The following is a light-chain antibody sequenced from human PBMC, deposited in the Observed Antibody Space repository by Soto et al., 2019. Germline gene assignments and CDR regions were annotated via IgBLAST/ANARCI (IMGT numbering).Light chain of an antibody. CDR1: QSVSNNY. CDR3: QQYDNSPIT. V-gene: IGKV3-20*01. Sequence: EIVLTQSPGTLSLSPGERATLSCRASQSVSNNYLAWYQQKPGQAPRLLIYGASNRATGIPDRFSGSGSGTDFTLTISRLEPEDFAVYYCQQYDNSPITFGQGTKVDIK. J-gene: IGKJ1*01. CDR2: GAS.